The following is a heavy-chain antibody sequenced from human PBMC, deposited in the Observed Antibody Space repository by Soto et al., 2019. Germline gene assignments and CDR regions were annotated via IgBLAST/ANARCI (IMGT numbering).Heavy chain of an antibody. J-gene: IGHJ5*02. CDR1: GGSISSGGYS. CDR3: ARVNYYGSGNYDESWFEP. D-gene: IGHD3-10*01. Sequence: SETLSLTCVVSGGSISSGGYSWSWIRQPPGKGLEWIGYIHHSGSTYHNPSLKSRVTISVDRSKNQFSLNLSSVTAADTAVYYCARVNYYGSGNYDESWFEPWGQGTLVTVSS. CDR2: IHHSGST. V-gene: IGHV4-30-2*01.